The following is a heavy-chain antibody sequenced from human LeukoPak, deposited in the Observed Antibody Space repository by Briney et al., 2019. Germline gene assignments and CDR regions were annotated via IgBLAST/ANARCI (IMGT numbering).Heavy chain of an antibody. CDR2: IRYDGSNK. CDR3: ARGQGSSGYYLDY. CDR1: GFTFSSYG. Sequence: GGSLRLSCAAPGFTFSSYGMHWVRQAPGKGLEWVAFIRYDGSNKYYADSVKGRFAISRDNSKNTLYLQMNSLRAEDTAVYYCARGQGSSGYYLDYWGQGTLVTVSS. V-gene: IGHV3-30*02. D-gene: IGHD3-22*01. J-gene: IGHJ4*02.